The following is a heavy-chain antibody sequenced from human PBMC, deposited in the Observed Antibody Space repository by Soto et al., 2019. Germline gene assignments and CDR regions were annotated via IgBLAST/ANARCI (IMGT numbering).Heavy chain of an antibody. D-gene: IGHD6-19*01. CDR3: ARDVFSSAWPYYMDV. J-gene: IGHJ6*03. CDR1: GYTFTIYA. V-gene: IGHV1-3*01. CDR2: INADNGNT. Sequence: GASVKVSCTSSGYTFTIYAITWARQAPGQRLEWMGWINADNGNTKYSQKFQGRVTITRDTSASTAYMELSSLRSEDTAIYYCARDVFSSAWPYYMDVWGKGTTVTVSS.